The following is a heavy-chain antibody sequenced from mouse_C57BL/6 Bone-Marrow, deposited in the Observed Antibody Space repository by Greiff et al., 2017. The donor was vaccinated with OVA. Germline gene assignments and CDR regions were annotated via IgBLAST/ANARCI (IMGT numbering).Heavy chain of an antibody. CDR3: TGAYGYDEAWFAY. J-gene: IGHJ3*01. CDR2: IAPENGDT. V-gene: IGHV14-4*01. Sequence: VQLQQSGAELVRPGASVKLSCTASGFNIKDDYMHWVKQRPEQGLEWIGWIAPENGDTEYASKFQGTATIPADTSSNTAYLQLSSLTSEDTAVYYCTGAYGYDEAWFAYWGQGTLVTVSA. CDR1: GFNIKDDY. D-gene: IGHD2-2*01.